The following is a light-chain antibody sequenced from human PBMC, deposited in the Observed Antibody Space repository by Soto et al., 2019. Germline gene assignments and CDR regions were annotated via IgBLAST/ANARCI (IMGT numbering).Light chain of an antibody. Sequence: EIVLTQSPGTLSLSPGERATLSCRASQSVSTSQLAWYQQKPGQAPRLLIYDVSNRATGIPARFSGSGSGTDFTLTISSPEPEDFAVYYCQQRRNWPLTFGGGTKVDIK. CDR2: DVS. CDR3: QQRRNWPLT. J-gene: IGKJ4*01. CDR1: QSVSTSQ. V-gene: IGKV3D-20*02.